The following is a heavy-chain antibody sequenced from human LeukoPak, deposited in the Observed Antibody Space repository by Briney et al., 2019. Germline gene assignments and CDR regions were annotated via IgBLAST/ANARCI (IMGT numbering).Heavy chain of an antibody. CDR3: ARDEGSSLDY. J-gene: IGHJ4*02. Sequence: PSETLSLTCTVSGGSISSYYWSWIRQSPGKGLEWIGYIYYSGSTNYDPSLKSRVTISVDTSKNQFSLKLNSVTAADTAVYYCARDEGSSLDYWGQGTLVTVSS. CDR2: IYYSGST. D-gene: IGHD6-6*01. CDR1: GGSISSYY. V-gene: IGHV4-59*01.